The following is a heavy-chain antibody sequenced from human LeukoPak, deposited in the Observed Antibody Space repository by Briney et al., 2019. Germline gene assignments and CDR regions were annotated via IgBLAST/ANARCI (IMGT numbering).Heavy chain of an antibody. CDR1: GITFSSYS. CDR3: ARDPTELQLLSYYFDY. J-gene: IGHJ4*02. V-gene: IGHV3-23*01. D-gene: IGHD2-2*01. Sequence: GSLRLSCAASGITFSSYSMSWVRQAPGKGLEWVSSISFSGTTTYYADSVKGRFTVSRDNSKNTLYLQIDGLRAEDTAVYYCARDPTELQLLSYYFDYWGQGTLVAVSS. CDR2: ISFSGTTT.